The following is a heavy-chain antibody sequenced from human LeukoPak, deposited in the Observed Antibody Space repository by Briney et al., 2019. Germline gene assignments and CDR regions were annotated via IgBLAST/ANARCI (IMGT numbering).Heavy chain of an antibody. D-gene: IGHD1-7*01. CDR2: IYHSGST. Sequence: SETLSLTCTVSGGSISSGGYYWSWIRQPPGRGLEWIGYIYHSGSTYYNPSLKSRVTISVDRSKNQFSLKLRSVTAADTAVYYCARVRVRTYYFDYWGQGTLVTVSS. J-gene: IGHJ4*02. V-gene: IGHV4-30-2*01. CDR3: ARVRVRTYYFDY. CDR1: GGSISSGGYY.